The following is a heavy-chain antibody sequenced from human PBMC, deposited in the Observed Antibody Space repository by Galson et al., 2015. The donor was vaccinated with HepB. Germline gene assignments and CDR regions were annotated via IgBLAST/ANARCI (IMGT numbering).Heavy chain of an antibody. Sequence: PALVKPTQTLTLTCTFSGFSLTTSGVRVGWIRQPPGKALEWVARIDWDDEKFYTPSLKTRLTISKDTSKNQVVLKMTNMDPVDTATYYCARIRGWGDAFDRGGQGTRVTVPS. CDR3: ARIRGWGDAFDR. J-gene: IGHJ3*02. V-gene: IGHV2-70*04. CDR2: IDWDDEK. CDR1: GFSLTTSGVR. D-gene: IGHD6-19*01.